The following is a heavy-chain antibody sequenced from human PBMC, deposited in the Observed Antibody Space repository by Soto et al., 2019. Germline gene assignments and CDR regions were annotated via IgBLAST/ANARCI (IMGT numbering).Heavy chain of an antibody. CDR3: ARDALIFGVVKEGYGMDV. Sequence: GGSLRLSCAASGFTFSDYYMSWIRQAPGKGLEWVSYISSSSSYTNYADSVKGRFTISRENAKNSLYLQMNSLRAEDTAVYYCARDALIFGVVKEGYGMDVWGQGNKVTVS. CDR1: GFTFSDYY. D-gene: IGHD3-3*01. V-gene: IGHV3-11*06. J-gene: IGHJ6*02. CDR2: ISSSSSYT.